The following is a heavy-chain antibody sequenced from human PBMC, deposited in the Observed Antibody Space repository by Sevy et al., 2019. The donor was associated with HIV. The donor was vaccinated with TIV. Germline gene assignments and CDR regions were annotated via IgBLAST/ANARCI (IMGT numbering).Heavy chain of an antibody. CDR3: TRDRSYGYFDS. V-gene: IGHV3-7*01. CDR2: IKQDGSEM. J-gene: IGHJ4*02. CDR1: GFTNDFW. Sequence: GGSLRLSCSASGFTNDFWMSWVRQAPGKALEWVANIKQDGSEMFYVDSVEGGFIISSDNAKNSIYLQMNTLRVEDTAVYYCTRDRSYGYFDSWCQGTLVTVSS. D-gene: IGHD5-18*01.